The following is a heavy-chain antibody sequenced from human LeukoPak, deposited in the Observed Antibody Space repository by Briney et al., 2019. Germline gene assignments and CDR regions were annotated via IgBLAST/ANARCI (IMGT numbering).Heavy chain of an antibody. CDR1: GFTFSIYG. J-gene: IGHJ6*02. CDR3: ARALYSGSFYGMDV. D-gene: IGHD1-26*01. V-gene: IGHV3-33*01. Sequence: PGGSLRLSCAASGFTFSIYGMHWVRQAPGKGLEWVAVIWNDGSNKYYADSVKGRFTISRDNSKNTLYLQMNSPRAEDTAVYYCARALYSGSFYGMDVWGQGTTVTVSS. CDR2: IWNDGSNK.